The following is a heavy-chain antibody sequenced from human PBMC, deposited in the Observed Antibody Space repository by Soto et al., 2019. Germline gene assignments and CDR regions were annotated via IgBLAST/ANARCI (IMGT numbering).Heavy chain of an antibody. J-gene: IGHJ3*02. CDR2: IYYSEST. D-gene: IGHD3-3*01. CDR3: AATKDFWTSAFAI. V-gene: IGHV4-31*03. Sequence: QVQLQESGPGLVKPSQTLSLTCTVSGGSISSGGYYWSWIRQHPGKGLEWIAYIYYSESTYYNPSLKSRIIISLDTSKNQFSLMLSSVPAADAAVYYCAATKDFWTSAFAIRGRGTVVTVSS. CDR1: GGSISSGGYY.